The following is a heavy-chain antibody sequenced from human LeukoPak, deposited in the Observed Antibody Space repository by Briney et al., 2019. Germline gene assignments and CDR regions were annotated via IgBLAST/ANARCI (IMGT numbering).Heavy chain of an antibody. CDR1: GFTFSSYS. J-gene: IGHJ4*02. V-gene: IGHV3-21*01. CDR3: ARDPFRRYYYSFDFDY. D-gene: IGHD3-22*01. Sequence: GGSLRLSCAASGFTFSSYSMNWVRQAPGKGLEWVSSISSSSSYIYYADSVKGRFTISRDNAKNSLYLQMNSLRAEDTAVYYCARDPFRRYYYSFDFDYWGQGTLVTVSS. CDR2: ISSSSSYI.